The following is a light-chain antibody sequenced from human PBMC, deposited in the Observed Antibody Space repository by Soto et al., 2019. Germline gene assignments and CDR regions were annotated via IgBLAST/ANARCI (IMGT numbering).Light chain of an antibody. CDR1: SSNIGAGYD. CDR2: GNS. V-gene: IGLV1-40*01. CDR3: QSYDSSLSAYV. J-gene: IGLJ1*01. Sequence: LAQPPSVSGAPGQKVTISCTGSSSNIGAGYDLHWYQQLPGTAPKLLLYGNSNRPSGVPDRFSGSKSGTSASLAITGLQAEDEADYYCQSYDSSLSAYVFGTGTKVTVL.